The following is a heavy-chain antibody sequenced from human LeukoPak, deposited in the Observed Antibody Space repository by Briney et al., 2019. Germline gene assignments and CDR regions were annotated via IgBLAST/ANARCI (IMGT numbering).Heavy chain of an antibody. CDR3: ARLGRDTTGYVPFDY. CDR1: GGSISSGSYY. CDR2: IYTSGST. Sequence: SETLSLTCTVSGGSISSGSYYWSWIRQPAGKGLEWIGRIYTSGSTNYNPSLKSRVTISVDTSKNQFSLKLSSVTAADTAVYYCARLGRDTTGYVPFDYWGQGTLVTVSS. D-gene: IGHD2-2*01. V-gene: IGHV4-61*02. J-gene: IGHJ4*02.